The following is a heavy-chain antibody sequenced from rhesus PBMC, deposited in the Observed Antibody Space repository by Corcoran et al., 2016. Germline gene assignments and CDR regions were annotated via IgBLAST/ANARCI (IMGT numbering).Heavy chain of an antibody. CDR1: GYSLSSGYG. Sequence: QVQLQESGPGLVKPSETLSLTCAVSGYSLSSGYGWSWIRQPPGQGMEWIGYIGGSSGSTNYNPSLKSRVAISKDTSKNPFSLKLSSVTAADTAVYYCARDSRQRLVRTGLDSWGQGVVVTVSS. CDR3: ARDSRQRLVRTGLDS. V-gene: IGHV4-127*01. D-gene: IGHD6S26*01. CDR2: IGGSSGST. J-gene: IGHJ6*01.